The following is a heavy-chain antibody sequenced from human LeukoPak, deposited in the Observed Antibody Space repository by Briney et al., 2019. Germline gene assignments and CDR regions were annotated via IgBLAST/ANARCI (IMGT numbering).Heavy chain of an antibody. CDR2: INPNSGGT. Sequence: ASVKVSCKASGYTFTGYYMHWVRQAPGQGLEWMGWINPNSGGTNYAQKFQGRVTMTRDTSISTAYMELSRLRSDDTAVYYCARIPPYYDFWSGYYSNDAFDIWGQGTMVTVPS. V-gene: IGHV1-2*02. D-gene: IGHD3-3*01. J-gene: IGHJ3*02. CDR3: ARIPPYYDFWSGYYSNDAFDI. CDR1: GYTFTGYY.